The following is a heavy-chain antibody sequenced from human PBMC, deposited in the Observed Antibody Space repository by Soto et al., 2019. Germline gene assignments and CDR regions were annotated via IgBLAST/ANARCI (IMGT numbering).Heavy chain of an antibody. J-gene: IGHJ3*01. Sequence: EVQLVESGGGLVMPGGSLRLSCAASGFTFSTYHMNWVRQAPGKGLEWVSSINPSSSHIYYAASVRGRFTISRDNSKNSMDLQMNSLRTEDAAVYYCARGYCGGGGCYLRRDAIDVWGQGTMVTVSS. V-gene: IGHV3-21*01. CDR1: GFTFSTYH. CDR3: ARGYCGGGGCYLRRDAIDV. CDR2: INPSSSHI. D-gene: IGHD2-15*01.